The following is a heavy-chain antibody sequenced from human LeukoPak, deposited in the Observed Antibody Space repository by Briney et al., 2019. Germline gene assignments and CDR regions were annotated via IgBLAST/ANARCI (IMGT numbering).Heavy chain of an antibody. CDR3: ARTSHYYDSSGFDFDY. D-gene: IGHD3-22*01. CDR1: GGSISSSSYY. CDR2: IYYSGST. J-gene: IGHJ4*02. V-gene: IGHV4-39*01. Sequence: SETLSLTCTVSGGSISSSSYYWGWIRQPPGKGLEWIGSIYYSGSTYYNPSLKSRVTIPVDTSKNQFSLKLSSVTAADTAVYYCARTSHYYDSSGFDFDYWGQGTLVTVSS.